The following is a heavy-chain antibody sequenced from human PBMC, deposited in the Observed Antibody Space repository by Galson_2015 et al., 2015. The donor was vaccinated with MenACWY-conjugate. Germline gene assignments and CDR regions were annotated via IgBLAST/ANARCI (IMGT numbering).Heavy chain of an antibody. J-gene: IGHJ1*01. V-gene: IGHV3-74*01. CDR3: AKSPGASFFFCS. CDR1: GFIFNTYW. D-gene: IGHD2-21*01. CDR2: INPGGSST. Sequence: SLRLSCAASGFIFNTYWMHWVRQAPGKGLVWVSRINPGGSSTTYADSVKDRFTISRDNAKNTLYLQMNSLRPEDTAVFYCAKSPGASFFFCSWGQGTLGTVSS.